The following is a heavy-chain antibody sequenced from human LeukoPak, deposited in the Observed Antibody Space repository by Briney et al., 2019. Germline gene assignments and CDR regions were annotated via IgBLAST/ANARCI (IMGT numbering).Heavy chain of an antibody. CDR1: GGSISSSSYY. CDR2: IYYSGST. V-gene: IGHV4-39*07. D-gene: IGHD2-2*01. J-gene: IGHJ3*02. CDR3: ARATVPAAIKASGSAFDI. Sequence: SETLSLTCTVSGGSISSSSYYWGWIRQPPGKGLEWIGSIYYSGSTYYNPSLKSRVTISVDTSKNQFSLKLSSVTAADTAVYYCARATVPAAIKASGSAFDIWGQGTMVTVSS.